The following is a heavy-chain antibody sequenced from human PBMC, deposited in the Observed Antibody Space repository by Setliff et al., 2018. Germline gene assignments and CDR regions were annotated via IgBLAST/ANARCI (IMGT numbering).Heavy chain of an antibody. CDR2: MNPGRGSR. CDR3: ARGGHIRYDYYYMDV. Sequence: ASVKVSCKPSGYIFTNYYVHWVRQAPGQGLEWMGVMNPGRGSRNYAQRFQGRVTMTSDTSTSTVYMELSSLRSEDTALYYCARGGHIRYDYYYMDVWGKGTTVTVSS. D-gene: IGHD5-18*01. CDR1: GYIFTNYY. J-gene: IGHJ6*03. V-gene: IGHV1-46*01.